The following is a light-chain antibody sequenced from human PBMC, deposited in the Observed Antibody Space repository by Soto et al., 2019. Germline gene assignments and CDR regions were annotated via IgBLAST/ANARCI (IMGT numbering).Light chain of an antibody. V-gene: IGKV3-20*01. CDR1: QSVTASY. CDR3: QQYGSSPFT. Sequence: EIVLTQSPGTLSLSPGERATLSCRASQSVTASYLAWYQNKPGQAPRLLIYGASRRATGIPDRFSGGGSGTDFTLTISRLEPEDFAVYYCQQYGSSPFTFGGGT. J-gene: IGKJ4*01. CDR2: GAS.